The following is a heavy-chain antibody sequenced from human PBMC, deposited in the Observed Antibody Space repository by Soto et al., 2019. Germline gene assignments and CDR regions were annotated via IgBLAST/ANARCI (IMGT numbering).Heavy chain of an antibody. J-gene: IGHJ6*02. CDR1: GFSFSSYG. Sequence: PGGSLRLSCAASGFSFSSYGMHWVRQAPGKGLEWVAVISGSGGSTYYADSVKGRFTISRDNAKNSLYLQMNSLRAEDTAVYYCARDLGSTSYYYYYGMDVWGQGTTVTVSS. V-gene: IGHV3-48*04. CDR3: ARDLGSTSYYYYYGMDV. CDR2: ISGSGGST. D-gene: IGHD2-2*01.